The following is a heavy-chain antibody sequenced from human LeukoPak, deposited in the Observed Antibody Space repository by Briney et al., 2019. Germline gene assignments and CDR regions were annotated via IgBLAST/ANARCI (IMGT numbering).Heavy chain of an antibody. D-gene: IGHD1-1*01. J-gene: IGHJ6*02. CDR1: AFTFSSYA. V-gene: IGHV3-30*18. Sequence: GGSLRLSCAASAFTFSSYAMSWVRQAPGKGLEWVALISYDGVNKYYADSVKGRFTISRDNSKNTLYLRMNSLRVEDTALYYCAKLRELVTYYYYYGLDVWGQGTTVTVSS. CDR2: ISYDGVNK. CDR3: AKLRELVTYYYYYGLDV.